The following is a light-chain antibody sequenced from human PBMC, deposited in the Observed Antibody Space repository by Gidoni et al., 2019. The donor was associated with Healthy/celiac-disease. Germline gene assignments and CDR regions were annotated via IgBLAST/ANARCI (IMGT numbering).Light chain of an antibody. CDR3: QQRSNWXPLT. Sequence: ELVLTQSPATLSLSPGERATLSCRASQSVSSYLAWYQQKPGQAPRLLIYDASNRATGIPARFSGSGSGTDFTLTISSLEPEDFAVYYCQQRSNWXPLTFGGXTKVEXK. CDR1: QSVSSY. J-gene: IGKJ4*01. V-gene: IGKV3-11*01. CDR2: DAS.